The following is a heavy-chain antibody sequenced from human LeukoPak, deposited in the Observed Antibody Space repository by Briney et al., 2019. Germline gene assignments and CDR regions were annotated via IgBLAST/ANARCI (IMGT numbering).Heavy chain of an antibody. Sequence: PSETLSLTCTVSGGSISSSSYYWGWIRQPPGKGLEWIGSIYYSGSTYYNPSLKSRVTISVDTSKNQFSLKLSSVTAADTAVYYCARQVTAAAAPPHGFDPWGXGTLVTVSS. CDR3: ARQVTAAAAPPHGFDP. D-gene: IGHD6-13*01. CDR1: GGSISSSSYY. J-gene: IGHJ5*02. CDR2: IYYSGST. V-gene: IGHV4-39*01.